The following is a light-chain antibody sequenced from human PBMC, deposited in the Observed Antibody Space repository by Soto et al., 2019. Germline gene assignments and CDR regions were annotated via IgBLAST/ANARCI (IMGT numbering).Light chain of an antibody. CDR1: QSISSW. V-gene: IGKV1-5*03. CDR3: QQYNSYPPT. Sequence: DIQMTQSPSTLAASLGDRVTITCRASQSISSWLAWYQQKPGKAPKLLIYKASSLESGVPSRFRGSGSGTEFTLTISSLQPDDFETYYCQQYNSYPPTFGGGTKVDIK. J-gene: IGKJ4*01. CDR2: KAS.